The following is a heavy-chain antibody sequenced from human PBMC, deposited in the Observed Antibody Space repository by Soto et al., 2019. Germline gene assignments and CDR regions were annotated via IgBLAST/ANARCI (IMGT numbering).Heavy chain of an antibody. J-gene: IGHJ5*02. CDR3: ARGPWSGTYNWFDP. CDR2: INAGNGNT. Sequence: ASVKVSCKASGYTFTSYAMHWVRQAPGQRLEWMGWINAGNGNTKYSQKFQGRVTITRDTSASTAYMEPSSLRSEDTAVYYCARGPWSGTYNWFDPWGQGTLVTVSS. V-gene: IGHV1-3*01. D-gene: IGHD1-26*01. CDR1: GYTFTSYA.